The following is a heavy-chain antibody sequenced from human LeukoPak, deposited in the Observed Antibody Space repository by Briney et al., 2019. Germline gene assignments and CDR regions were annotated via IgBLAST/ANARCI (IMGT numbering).Heavy chain of an antibody. J-gene: IGHJ6*03. CDR3: AKTYYDILTGYGGPYYMDV. V-gene: IGHV4-61*02. D-gene: IGHD3-9*01. Sequence: SETLSLTCTVSGGSISSGSYYWSWIRQPAGKGLEWIGRIHTRGSTNYNPSLKSRVTISVDTSKNQFSPKLSSVTAADTAVYYCAKTYYDILTGYGGPYYMDVWGKGTTVTVSS. CDR1: GGSISSGSYY. CDR2: IHTRGST.